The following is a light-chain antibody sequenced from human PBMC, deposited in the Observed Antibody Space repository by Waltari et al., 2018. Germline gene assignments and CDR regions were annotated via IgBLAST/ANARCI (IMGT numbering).Light chain of an antibody. Sequence: DFVMTQSPDSLAVSLGERATINCRSSQNVLSNNKNSLAWYQQKPGQPPKLLIYWASTRASGVPDRFGGSGSGTDFTLTISSLQAEDVAVYYCQQHHSAPLTFGGGTKVEI. J-gene: IGKJ4*01. CDR3: QQHHSAPLT. V-gene: IGKV4-1*01. CDR2: WAS. CDR1: QNVLSNNKNS.